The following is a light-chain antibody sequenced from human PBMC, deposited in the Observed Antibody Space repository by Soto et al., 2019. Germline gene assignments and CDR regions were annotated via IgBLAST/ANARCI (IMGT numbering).Light chain of an antibody. CDR2: DAS. J-gene: IGKJ1*01. Sequence: DIQMTQSPSTLSASVGDRVTITCRASQTIDTWLAWYQQKPGKAPKVLIYDASSLESGVPSRFSGSGSGTEFTLTISSLQPDDFATYYCQQYNNYWTFGQGTKVDIK. CDR3: QQYNNYWT. V-gene: IGKV1-5*01. CDR1: QTIDTW.